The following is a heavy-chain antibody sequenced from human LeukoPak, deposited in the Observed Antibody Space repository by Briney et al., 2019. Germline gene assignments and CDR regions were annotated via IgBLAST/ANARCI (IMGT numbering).Heavy chain of an antibody. D-gene: IGHD3-22*01. Sequence: GGSLRLSCAASGFTFSAYAMTWFRQAPGKGLEWVSVVSGSGDSTYYADSVKGRFTVSRDNSKNTLYLQMNSLRAEDTAVYYCATDPGTMIVVPWGQGTLVTVSS. J-gene: IGHJ4*02. CDR1: GFTFSAYA. V-gene: IGHV3-23*01. CDR3: ATDPGTMIVVP. CDR2: VSGSGDST.